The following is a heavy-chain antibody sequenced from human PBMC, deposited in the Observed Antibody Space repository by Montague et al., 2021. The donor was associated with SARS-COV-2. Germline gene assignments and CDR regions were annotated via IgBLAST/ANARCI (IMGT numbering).Heavy chain of an antibody. D-gene: IGHD3-3*01. CDR3: ARGGTYYDFWSGFYNYYYAMDV. CDR2: ISSSGSTI. J-gene: IGHJ6*02. V-gene: IGHV3-48*03. Sequence: SLRLSWAASGFTFSSYEMNWVRQAPGKGLEWVSYISSSGSTIYYADSAKGRFTISRDNAKNSLYLQMNSLRAEDTAVYYCARGGTYYDFWSGFYNYYYAMDVWGQGTTVTVSS. CDR1: GFTFSSYE.